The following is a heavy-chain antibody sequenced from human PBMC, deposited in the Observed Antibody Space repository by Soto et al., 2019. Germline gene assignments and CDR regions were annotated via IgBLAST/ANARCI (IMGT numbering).Heavy chain of an antibody. Sequence: QVQLQESGPGLVKPSETLSLTCTVSGGSISSYYWSWIRQPPGKGLEWIGYIYYSGSTNYNPSLKSRVTISVDTSKNQFSLKRSSVTAADTAVYYWAAFSSGWSYFDYWGQGTLVTVSS. J-gene: IGHJ4*02. V-gene: IGHV4-59*08. CDR1: GGSISSYY. D-gene: IGHD6-19*01. CDR2: IYYSGST. CDR3: AAFSSGWSYFDY.